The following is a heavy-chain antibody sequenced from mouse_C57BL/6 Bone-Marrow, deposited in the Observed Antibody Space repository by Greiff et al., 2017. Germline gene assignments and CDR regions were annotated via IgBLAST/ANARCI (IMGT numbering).Heavy chain of an antibody. CDR3: ARPRFYYGSRNWYFDV. J-gene: IGHJ1*03. D-gene: IGHD1-1*01. Sequence: QVQLQQPGAELVKPGASVKLSCKASGYTFTSYWMHWVKQRPGQGLEWIGMIHPNSGSTNYNEKFKSKATLTVDKSSSTAYMQLSSLTSEDSAVYYCARPRFYYGSRNWYFDVWGTGTTVTVSS. V-gene: IGHV1-64*01. CDR1: GYTFTSYW. CDR2: IHPNSGST.